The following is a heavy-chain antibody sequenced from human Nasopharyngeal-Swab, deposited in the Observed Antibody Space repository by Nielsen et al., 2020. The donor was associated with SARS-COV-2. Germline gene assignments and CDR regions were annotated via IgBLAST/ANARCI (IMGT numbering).Heavy chain of an antibody. J-gene: IGHJ4*02. D-gene: IGHD6-19*01. CDR3: ARLDIAVAGLGY. V-gene: IGHV4-39*01. CDR2: IYYSGST. Sequence: SETLSLTCTVSGGSISSSSYYWGWIRQPPGKGLEWIGSIYYSGSTYYNPSLKSRVTISVDTSKNQFSLKLSSVTAADTAVYYCARLDIAVAGLGYWSQGTLVTVSS. CDR1: GGSISSSSYY.